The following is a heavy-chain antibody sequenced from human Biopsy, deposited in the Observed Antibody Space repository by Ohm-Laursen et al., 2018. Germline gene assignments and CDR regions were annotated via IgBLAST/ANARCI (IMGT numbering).Heavy chain of an antibody. V-gene: IGHV4-61*08. Sequence: SETLSLTCAVSGGSISNGGYYWSWIRQPPGKGLEWIGNFYYSGSTNYNPSLKSRITMSLDRSKSQVSLRMNSVTAADTAVYYCARARIKTSGVLIPETYYFDSWGQGTLVTVSS. CDR3: ARARIKTSGVLIPETYYFDS. CDR2: FYYSGST. J-gene: IGHJ4*02. D-gene: IGHD3-3*01. CDR1: GGSISNGGYY.